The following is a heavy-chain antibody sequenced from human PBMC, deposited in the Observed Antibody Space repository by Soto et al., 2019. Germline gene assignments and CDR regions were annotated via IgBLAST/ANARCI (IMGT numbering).Heavy chain of an antibody. D-gene: IGHD4-17*01. J-gene: IGHJ3*01. CDR3: ARPYGGKIGDAPDL. CDR1: GFTFSSYA. V-gene: IGHV3-23*01. CDR2: ISDAAGSA. Sequence: GGSLRLSCVGSGFTFSSYAKSWVRQVPGKGLEWVSSISDAAGSAYYVDSVKGRFTISRDNSKKTLYLQMNSLRAEDSAVYYCARPYGGKIGDAPDLWGPGTMVTV.